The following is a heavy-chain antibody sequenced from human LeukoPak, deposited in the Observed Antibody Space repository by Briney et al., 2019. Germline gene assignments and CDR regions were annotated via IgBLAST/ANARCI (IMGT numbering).Heavy chain of an antibody. CDR3: AREHQYCSGGSCYWFDF. D-gene: IGHD2-15*01. J-gene: IGHJ4*02. CDR1: GDTFSSYA. Sequence: SVKVSCKASGDTFSSYAISWVRQAPGQGLEWMGGIIPIFGAANYAQKFQGRGTITTDESKSTAYMELSSLRSEDTAVYYCAREHQYCSGGSCYWFDFWGQGTLVTVSS. CDR2: IIPIFGAA. V-gene: IGHV1-69*05.